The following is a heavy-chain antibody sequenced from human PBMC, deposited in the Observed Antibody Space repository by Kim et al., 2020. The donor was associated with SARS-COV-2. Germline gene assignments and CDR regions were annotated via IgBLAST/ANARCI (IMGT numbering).Heavy chain of an antibody. Sequence: ADSVNGRFTNSHDNAKNSLYLQMNSLGAEDTAVYYCAGVGTTCYCGMHDWGRATTVTVSS. J-gene: IGHJ6*01. CDR3: AGVGTTCYCGMHD. D-gene: IGHD1-1*01. V-gene: IGHV3-48*03.